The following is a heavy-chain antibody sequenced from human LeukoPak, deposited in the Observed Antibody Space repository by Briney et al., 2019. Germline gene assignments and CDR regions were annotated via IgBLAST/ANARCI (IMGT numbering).Heavy chain of an antibody. D-gene: IGHD6-13*01. V-gene: IGHV1-18*01. Sequence: ASVKVSCKASGYTFISYGISWVRQAPGQGLEWMGWISAYNGNTNYAQKLQGRVTMTTDTSTSTAYMELRSLRSDDTAVYYRARDYRTGYSSSWFEFDYWGQGTLVTVSS. CDR3: ARDYRTGYSSSWFEFDY. CDR1: GYTFISYG. J-gene: IGHJ4*02. CDR2: ISAYNGNT.